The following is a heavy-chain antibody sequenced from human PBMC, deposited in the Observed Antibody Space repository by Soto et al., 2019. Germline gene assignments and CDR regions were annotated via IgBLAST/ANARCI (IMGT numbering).Heavy chain of an antibody. Sequence: PGGSLRLSCAASGFXFSSYDMHWVRQATGKGLEWVSAIGTAGDTYYPGSVKGRFTISRENAKNSLYLQMNSLRAEDTAVYYCARLYGSGPSWRYGMDVWGQGTTVTVSS. V-gene: IGHV3-13*01. J-gene: IGHJ6*02. CDR3: ARLYGSGPSWRYGMDV. D-gene: IGHD3-10*01. CDR2: IGTAGDT. CDR1: GFXFSSYD.